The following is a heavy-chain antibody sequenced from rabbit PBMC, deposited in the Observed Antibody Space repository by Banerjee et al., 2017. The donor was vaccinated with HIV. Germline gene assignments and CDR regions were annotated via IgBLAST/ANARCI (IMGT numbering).Heavy chain of an antibody. CDR3: ARDLAGVIGWNFNL. J-gene: IGHJ4*01. CDR1: GFSFSSGYY. D-gene: IGHD4-1*01. CDR2: IYAGSSGST. V-gene: IGHV1S45*01. Sequence: QEQLEESGGDLVKPGASLTLTCTASGFSFSSGYYMCWVRQAPGKGLEWIACIYAGSSGSTDYATWAKGRFTISKTSSTTVTLQMTSLTAADTATYFCARDLAGVIGWNFNLWGQGTLVTVS.